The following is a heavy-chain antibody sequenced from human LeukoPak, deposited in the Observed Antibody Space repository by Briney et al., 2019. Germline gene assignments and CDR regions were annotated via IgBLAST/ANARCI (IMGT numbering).Heavy chain of an antibody. CDR3: ARVTIYCSGGSCSEAGDY. CDR1: GFTFSSYA. J-gene: IGHJ4*02. D-gene: IGHD2-15*01. Sequence: SGGSLRLSCAASGFTFSSYAMHWVRQAPGKGLEWVAVISYDGSNKYYADSVKGRFTISRDNSKNTLYLQMNSLRAEDTAVYYCARVTIYCSGGSCSEAGDYWGQVTLVTVSS. V-gene: IGHV3-30*04. CDR2: ISYDGSNK.